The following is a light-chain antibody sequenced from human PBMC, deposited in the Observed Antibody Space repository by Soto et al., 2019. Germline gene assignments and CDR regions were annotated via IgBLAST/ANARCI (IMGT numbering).Light chain of an antibody. J-gene: IGLJ2*01. V-gene: IGLV1-47*01. CDR2: STD. CDR3: AAWDDSLSGPV. CDR1: SSNIGTNY. Sequence: QSVLTQSPSASGTPGQRVTVSCSGSSSNIGTNYVYWYQQLPGTAPKVLIYSTDKRPSGVPDRFSGSESGTSASLAISGLRSEDEADYYCAAWDDSLSGPVFGGGTKVTVL.